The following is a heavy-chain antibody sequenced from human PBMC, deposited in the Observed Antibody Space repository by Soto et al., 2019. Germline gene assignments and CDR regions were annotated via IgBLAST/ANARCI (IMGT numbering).Heavy chain of an antibody. J-gene: IGHJ4*02. CDR2: INHSGST. CDR3: ARGLGFRPRTGYSSSWYERYYFDY. D-gene: IGHD6-13*01. Sequence: SETLSLTCAVYGGSFSGYYWSWIRQPPGKGLEWIGEINHSGSTNYNPSLKSRVTISVDTSKNQFSLKLSSVTAADTAVYYCARGLGFRPRTGYSSSWYERYYFDYWGQGTLVTVSS. V-gene: IGHV4-34*01. CDR1: GGSFSGYY.